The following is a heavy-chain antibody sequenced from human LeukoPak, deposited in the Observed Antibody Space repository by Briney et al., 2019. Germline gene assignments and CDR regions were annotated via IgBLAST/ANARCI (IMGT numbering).Heavy chain of an antibody. CDR2: ISWNSGSI. D-gene: IGHD6-13*01. CDR3: AKDRRGSSSWYYFDY. V-gene: IGHV3-9*01. J-gene: IGHJ4*02. CDR1: GFTFDDYA. Sequence: GGSLRLSCAASGFTFDDYAMHWVRQAPGKSLEWVSGISWNSGSIGYADSVKGRFTISRDNAKNSLYLQMNSLRAEDTALYYCAKDRRGSSSWYYFDYWGQGTLVTVSS.